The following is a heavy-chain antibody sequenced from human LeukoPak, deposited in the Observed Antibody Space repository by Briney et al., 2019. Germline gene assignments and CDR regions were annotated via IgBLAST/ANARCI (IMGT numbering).Heavy chain of an antibody. CDR2: IYTSGST. J-gene: IGHJ5*02. CDR1: GGSISSYY. Sequence: PSETLSLTCTVSGGSISSYYWSWIRQPAGKGLEWIGRIYTSGSTNYNPSLKSRVTMSVDTSKNQFSLKLSSVTAADTAVYYWARDWSGWPGGNWLDPWGQGTLVTVSS. CDR3: ARDWSGWPGGNWLDP. V-gene: IGHV4-4*07. D-gene: IGHD3-3*01.